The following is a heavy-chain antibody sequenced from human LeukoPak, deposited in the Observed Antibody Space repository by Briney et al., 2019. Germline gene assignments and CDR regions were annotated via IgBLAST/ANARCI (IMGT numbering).Heavy chain of an antibody. V-gene: IGHV4-30-4*01. J-gene: IGHJ6*02. CDR3: ARVGWFGDRPFGPLYYYYGMDV. Sequence: SETLSLACTVSGGSISSGDYYWSWIRQPPGKGLEWIGYIYYSGSTYYNPSLKSRVTISVDTSKNQFSLKLSSVTAADTAVYYCARVGWFGDRPFGPLYYYYGMDVWGQGTTVTVSS. CDR2: IYYSGST. CDR1: GGSISSGDYY. D-gene: IGHD3-10*01.